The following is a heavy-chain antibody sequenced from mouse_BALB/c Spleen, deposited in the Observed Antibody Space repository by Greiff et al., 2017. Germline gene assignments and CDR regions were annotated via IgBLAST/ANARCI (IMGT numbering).Heavy chain of an antibody. CDR2: INPSNGGT. V-gene: IGHV1S81*02. J-gene: IGHJ4*01. CDR1: GYTFTSYY. Sequence: QVQLQQPGAELVKPGASVKLSCKASGYTFTSYYMYWVKQRPGQGLEWIRGINPSNGGTNFNEKFKSKATLTVDKSSSTAYMQLSSLTSEDSAVYYCTRESLYAMDYWGQGTSVTVSS. CDR3: TRESLYAMDY.